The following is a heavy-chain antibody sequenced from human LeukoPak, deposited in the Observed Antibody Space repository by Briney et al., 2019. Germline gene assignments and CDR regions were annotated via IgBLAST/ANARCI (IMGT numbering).Heavy chain of an antibody. CDR2: INPSSGGT. D-gene: IGHD3-10*01. Sequence: ASVKVSCKASGYTFTGYYMHWVRQAPGQGLEWMGWINPSSGGTNYAQKFQGRVTMTRDTSISTAYMELSRLRSDDTAVYYCAMGTGRFGKPFDYWGQGTLVTVSS. J-gene: IGHJ4*02. CDR1: GYTFTGYY. CDR3: AMGTGRFGKPFDY. V-gene: IGHV1-2*02.